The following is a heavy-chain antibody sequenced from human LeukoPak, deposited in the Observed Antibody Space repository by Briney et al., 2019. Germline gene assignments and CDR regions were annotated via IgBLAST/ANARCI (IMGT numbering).Heavy chain of an antibody. CDR2: ISSSSSYI. Sequence: GGSLRLSCAASGFTFSSYSMNWVRQAPGKGLEWVSSISSSSSYIYYADSVKGRFTISRDNAKNSLYLQMNSLRAEDTAVYYCAKGKGGSGSYGGYYYGMDVWGQGTTVTVSS. D-gene: IGHD3-10*01. V-gene: IGHV3-21*01. CDR3: AKGKGGSGSYGGYYYGMDV. CDR1: GFTFSSYS. J-gene: IGHJ6*02.